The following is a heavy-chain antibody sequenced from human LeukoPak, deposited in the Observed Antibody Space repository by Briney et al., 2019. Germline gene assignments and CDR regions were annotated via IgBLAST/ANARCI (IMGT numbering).Heavy chain of an antibody. D-gene: IGHD2-15*01. CDR2: ISGSGGST. V-gene: IGHV3-23*01. Sequence: GGSLRLSCAASGFTFSSYAMSWVRQAPGKGLEWVSAISGSGGSTYYADSVKGRFTISRDNSKNTLYLQMNSLRAEDTAVYYCAKRRQDIIVVVAATHYYYYMDVWGKGTTVTVSS. CDR3: AKRRQDIIVVVAATHYYYYMDV. J-gene: IGHJ6*03. CDR1: GFTFSSYA.